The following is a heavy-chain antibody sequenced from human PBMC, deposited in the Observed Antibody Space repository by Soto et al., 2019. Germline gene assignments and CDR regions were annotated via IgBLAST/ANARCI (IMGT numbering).Heavy chain of an antibody. Sequence: EVQLVETGGGLIQPGGSLRLSCAASGFTVSSNYMSWVRQAPGKGLEWVSIINSGGNTYYAGSVKGRFTISRDNSKSTLYLQMNSLRAEDTAVYYCARDPSVDGSGGTCYSRYWYFDLWGRGTLVTVSS. V-gene: IGHV3-53*02. CDR1: GFTVSSNY. CDR2: INSGGNT. J-gene: IGHJ2*01. D-gene: IGHD2-15*01. CDR3: ARDPSVDGSGGTCYSRYWYFDL.